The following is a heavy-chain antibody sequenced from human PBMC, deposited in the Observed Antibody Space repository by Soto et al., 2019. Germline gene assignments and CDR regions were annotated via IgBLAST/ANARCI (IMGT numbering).Heavy chain of an antibody. J-gene: IGHJ6*02. D-gene: IGHD6-13*01. CDR2: ISYDGSNK. Sequence: QVQLVESGGGVVQPGRSLRLSCAASGFTFSSYAMHWVRQAPGKGLEWVAVISYDGSNKYYADSVKGRFTISRDNSKNTLYLQMNSLRAEDTAVYYCARDHGYSSSWYQYYYYGMDVWGQGTTVTVSS. CDR1: GFTFSSYA. CDR3: ARDHGYSSSWYQYYYYGMDV. V-gene: IGHV3-30-3*01.